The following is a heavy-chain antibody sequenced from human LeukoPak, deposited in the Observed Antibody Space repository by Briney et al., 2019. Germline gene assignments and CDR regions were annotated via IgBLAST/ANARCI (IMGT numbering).Heavy chain of an antibody. J-gene: IGHJ4*02. CDR1: GFTFSSYG. CDR2: ISGSGGST. D-gene: IGHD3-10*01. CDR3: ARVQGGGFRTADF. Sequence: PGGSLRLSCAASGFTFSSYGMSWVRRAPGKGLEWVSAISGSGGSTYYADSVKGRFTISRDNSRNTVFLQMNSLRGEDTAIYYCARVQGGGFRTADFWGQGTVVTVSS. V-gene: IGHV3-23*01.